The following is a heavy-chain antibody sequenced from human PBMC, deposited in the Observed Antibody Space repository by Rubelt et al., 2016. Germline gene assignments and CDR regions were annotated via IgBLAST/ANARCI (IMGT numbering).Heavy chain of an antibody. D-gene: IGHD6-13*01. CDR1: GYTFTSYY. CDR3: ATTGRSWD. V-gene: IGHV1-46*01. Sequence: QVQLVQSGAEVKKPGASVKVSCKASGYTFTSYYMHWVRQAPGQELEWMGIINPSGGSTSYAQKFQGRVTMTEDTSTDTAYMELSSLRSEDTAVYYCATTGRSWDWGQGTLVTVSS. J-gene: IGHJ4*02. CDR2: INPSGGST.